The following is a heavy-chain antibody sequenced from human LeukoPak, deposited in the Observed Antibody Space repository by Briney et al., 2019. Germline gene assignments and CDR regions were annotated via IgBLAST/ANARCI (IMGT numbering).Heavy chain of an antibody. CDR2: IGPSDSYT. CDR3: AIKYYYYYGIDV. V-gene: IGHV5-10-1*01. Sequence: GESLKISGKGSGYSFTSYWISWVRQMPGKGLEWMGRIGPSDSYTNYSPSFQGHVTISADKSISTAYLQWSSLKASDTARYYCAIKYYYYYGIDVWGQGTTVTVSS. CDR1: GYSFTSYW. J-gene: IGHJ6*02.